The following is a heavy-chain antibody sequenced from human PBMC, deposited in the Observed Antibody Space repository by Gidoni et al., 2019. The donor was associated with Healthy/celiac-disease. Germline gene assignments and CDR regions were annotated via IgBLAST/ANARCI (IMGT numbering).Heavy chain of an antibody. V-gene: IGHV4-31*03. CDR3: ASSDDSSSYPWFDP. CDR2: IYYSGST. Sequence: QVQLQESGPGLVKPSQTLSLTCTVSGGSIRRGGYYWSWIRQHPGKGLEWIGYIYYSGSTYYNPSLKSRVTISVDTSKNQFSLKLSSVTAADTAVYYCASSDDSSSYPWFDPWGQGTLVTVSS. D-gene: IGHD6-13*01. CDR1: GGSIRRGGYY. J-gene: IGHJ5*02.